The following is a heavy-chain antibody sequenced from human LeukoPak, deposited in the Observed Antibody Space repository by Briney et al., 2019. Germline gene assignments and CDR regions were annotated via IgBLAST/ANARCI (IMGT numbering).Heavy chain of an antibody. Sequence: PSQTLSLTCTVSGGSISSGGYYWSWIRQPPGKGLEWIGYIYHSGSTYYNPSLKSRVTISVDRSKNQFSLKLSSVTAADTAVYYCARAEGHGYSSSWFDYWGQGTLVTVSS. J-gene: IGHJ4*02. CDR3: ARAEGHGYSSSWFDY. CDR2: IYHSGST. CDR1: GGSISSGGYY. V-gene: IGHV4-30-2*01. D-gene: IGHD6-13*01.